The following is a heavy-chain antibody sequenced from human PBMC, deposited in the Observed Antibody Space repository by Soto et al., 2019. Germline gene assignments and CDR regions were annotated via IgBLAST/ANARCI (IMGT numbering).Heavy chain of an antibody. CDR1: GFTFSSYG. CDR3: AIDTADFWSCYPGDY. V-gene: IGHV3-33*01. J-gene: IGHJ4*02. CDR2: IRDGGCTK. D-gene: IGHD3-3*01. Sequence: GGSLRLSCAASGFTFSSYGVHWVRQAPGKGPEWMAAIRDGGCTKYYADSVKGRFTISRDNSKNTLYLQMSSLRAEDTAVYYCAIDTADFWSCYPGDYWGQGTLVTVSS.